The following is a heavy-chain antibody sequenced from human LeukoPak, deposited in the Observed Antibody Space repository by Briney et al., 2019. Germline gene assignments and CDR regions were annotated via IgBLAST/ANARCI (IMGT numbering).Heavy chain of an antibody. V-gene: IGHV3-74*01. CDR2: INGDGSL. Sequence: GGSLRLSCAASGVTFSTYWMHWVRQAPGKGLVWVSRINGDGSLSYADSVKGRFTISRDNAKNMLYLQMNSLRAEDTAVYYCAGGASSTVHYWGQGTLVTVSS. CDR1: GVTFSTYW. CDR3: AGGASSTVHY. D-gene: IGHD6-13*01. J-gene: IGHJ4*02.